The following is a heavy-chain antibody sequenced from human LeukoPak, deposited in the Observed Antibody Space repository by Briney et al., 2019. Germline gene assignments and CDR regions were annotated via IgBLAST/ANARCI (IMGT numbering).Heavy chain of an antibody. CDR2: MYHSGST. CDR1: GYSISSGYY. J-gene: IGHJ6*03. CDR3: ARGGGNGGGWVGHYYYMDV. Sequence: PSETLSLTGTGSGYSISSGYYWTWIRQPPGKGLEWIGSMYHSGSTYKNPSLKSRVTISVDTSKNQFALKLSSVSAADTAVYYCARGGGNGGGWVGHYYYMDVWGKGTTVTVSS. V-gene: IGHV4-38-2*02. D-gene: IGHD4-23*01.